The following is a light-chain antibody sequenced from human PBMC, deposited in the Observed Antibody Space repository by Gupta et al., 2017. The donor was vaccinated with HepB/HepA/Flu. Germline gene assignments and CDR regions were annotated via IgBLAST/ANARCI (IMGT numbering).Light chain of an antibody. CDR3: QQRSNLPRT. V-gene: IGKV6-21*01. J-gene: IGKJ1*01. CDR2: YAS. CDR1: QNIGSS. Sequence: EVVLTQSPDFQSVTPKEKITITCRASQNIGSSLHWYQQKPEQSPKLLIKYASQYGSGVPSRFSGSGSGTDFTLTISSLEGEDAATYYCQQRSNLPRTFGQGTKVEIK.